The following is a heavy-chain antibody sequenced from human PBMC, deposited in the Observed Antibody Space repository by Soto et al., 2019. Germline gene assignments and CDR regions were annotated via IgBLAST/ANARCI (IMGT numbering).Heavy chain of an antibody. Sequence: SETLSLTCTVSGGSISSSSYYWGWIRQPPGKGLEWIGSIYYSGSTYYNPSLKSRVTISVYTSKNQFSLKLSSVTAADTAVYYCARFLEWLLHFDYWGQGTLVTVSS. D-gene: IGHD3-3*01. CDR2: IYYSGST. V-gene: IGHV4-39*01. J-gene: IGHJ4*02. CDR1: GGSISSSSYY. CDR3: ARFLEWLLHFDY.